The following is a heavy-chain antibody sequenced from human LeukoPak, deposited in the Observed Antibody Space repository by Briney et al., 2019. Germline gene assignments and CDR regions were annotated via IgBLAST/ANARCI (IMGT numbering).Heavy chain of an antibody. CDR3: ARGSIITIFGVANYGMDV. Sequence: ASETLSLTCAVYGVSFSGYYWSWIRQPPGKGLEWIGEINHSGSTNYNPSLKSRVTISVDTSKNQFSLKLSSVTAADTAVYYCARGSIITIFGVANYGMDVWGQGTTVTVSS. CDR1: GVSFSGYY. CDR2: INHSGST. V-gene: IGHV4-34*01. D-gene: IGHD3-3*01. J-gene: IGHJ6*02.